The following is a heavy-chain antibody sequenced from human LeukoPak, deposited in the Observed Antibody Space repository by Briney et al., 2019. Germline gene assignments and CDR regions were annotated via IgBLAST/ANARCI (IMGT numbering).Heavy chain of an antibody. D-gene: IGHD6-13*01. V-gene: IGHV3-7*03. CDR1: AFIFSGHW. CDR2: IKEDGSVR. J-gene: IGHJ4*02. CDR3: ARDPSHSSSWYHYFDY. Sequence: GGSLRLSCVGSAFIFSGHWMNWVRQTPGKGLEWVASIKEDGSVRQYVDSVKGRFSISRDNTKGSLFLQLNSLRAEDTAVYYCARDPSHSSSWYHYFDYWGQGTLVTVSS.